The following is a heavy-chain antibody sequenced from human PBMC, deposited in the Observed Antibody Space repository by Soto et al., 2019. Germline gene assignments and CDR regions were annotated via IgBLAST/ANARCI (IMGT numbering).Heavy chain of an antibody. CDR2: ISGSGGST. V-gene: IGHV3-23*01. J-gene: IGHJ6*02. CDR1: GFTFSSYA. Sequence: PGGSLRLSCAASGFTFSSYAMSWVRQAPGKGLEWVSAISGSGGSTYYADSVKGRFTISRDNSKNTLYLQMNSLRAEDTAVYYCAKDNRLYYYYGMVVWGRGTTVTVS. CDR3: AKDNRLYYYYGMVV.